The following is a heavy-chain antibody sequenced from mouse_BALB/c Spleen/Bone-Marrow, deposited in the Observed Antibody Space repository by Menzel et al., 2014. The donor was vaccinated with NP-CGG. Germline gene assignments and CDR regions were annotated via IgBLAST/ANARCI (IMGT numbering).Heavy chain of an antibody. Sequence: VKVEESGPGLVQPSQSLSITCTVSGFSLTNCGIHWVRQSPGKGLEWLGVIWRGGSTDYNAAFMSRLNITKDNSKSQVFFKMNSLQADDTAIYYCAKKTYGSSVYFDVWGAGTTVTVSS. CDR2: IWRGGST. CDR3: AKKTYGSSVYFDV. V-gene: IGHV2-5*01. CDR1: GFSLTNCG. J-gene: IGHJ1*01. D-gene: IGHD1-1*01.